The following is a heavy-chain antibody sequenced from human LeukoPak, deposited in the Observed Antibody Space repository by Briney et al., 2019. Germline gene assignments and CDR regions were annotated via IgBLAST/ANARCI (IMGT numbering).Heavy chain of an antibody. V-gene: IGHV3-11*04. CDR2: ISSSGSTI. D-gene: IGHD6-19*01. J-gene: IGHJ3*02. CDR1: GFTFSDYY. CDR3: ARDQIAVAGNAFDI. Sequence: KPGGSLRLSCAASGFTFSDYYMSWIRQAPGKGLEWVSYISSSGSTIYYADSVKGRFTISRHNAKNSLYLQMNSLRAEDTAVYYCARDQIAVAGNAFDIWGQGTMVTVSS.